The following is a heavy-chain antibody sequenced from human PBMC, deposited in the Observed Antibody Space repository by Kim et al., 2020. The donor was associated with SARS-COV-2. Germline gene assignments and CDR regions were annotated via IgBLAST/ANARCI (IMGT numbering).Heavy chain of an antibody. D-gene: IGHD4-17*01. Sequence: YSKKFQDRVTITKDYSANTVYMDLSSLKSEDTAVYYWAREWMTTGFDYWGQGTLVTVSS. V-gene: IGHV1-3*01. J-gene: IGHJ4*02. CDR3: AREWMTTGFDY.